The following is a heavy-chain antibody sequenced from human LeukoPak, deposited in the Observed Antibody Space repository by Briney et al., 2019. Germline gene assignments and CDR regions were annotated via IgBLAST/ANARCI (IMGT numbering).Heavy chain of an antibody. CDR3: ANDGPFDY. Sequence: GGSLRLSCAASGFIFSSYGMHWVRQAPGKGLEWVAVISYDGSNKYYADSVKGRFTISRDNSKNTLYLQMNSLRAEDTAVYYCANDGPFDYWGQGTLVTVSS. J-gene: IGHJ4*02. V-gene: IGHV3-30*18. CDR1: GFIFSSYG. CDR2: ISYDGSNK.